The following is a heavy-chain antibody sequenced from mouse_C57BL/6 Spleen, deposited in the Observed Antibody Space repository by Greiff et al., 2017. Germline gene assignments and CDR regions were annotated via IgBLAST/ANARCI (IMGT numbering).Heavy chain of an antibody. CDR3: ARSYYGSSYRYFDY. CDR1: GYAFSSSW. V-gene: IGHV1-82*01. CDR2: IYPGDGDT. J-gene: IGHJ2*01. D-gene: IGHD1-1*01. Sequence: VQLQQSGPELVKPGASVTISCKASGYAFSSSWMNWVKQRPGKGLEWIGRIYPGDGDTNYNGKFKGKATLTADKSSSTAYMQLSSLTSEDSAVYFCARSYYGSSYRYFDYWGQGTTLTVSS.